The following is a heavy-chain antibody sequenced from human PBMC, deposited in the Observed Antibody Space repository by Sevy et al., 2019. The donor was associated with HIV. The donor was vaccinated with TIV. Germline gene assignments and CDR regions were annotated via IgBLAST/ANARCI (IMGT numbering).Heavy chain of an antibody. J-gene: IGHJ6*02. D-gene: IGHD3-22*01. CDR1: GFTVSSNY. CDR2: IYSGGST. CDR3: ARDSPQYYYDSSGYYPYYAMDV. V-gene: IGHV3-53*01. Sequence: GGSLRLSCAASGFTVSSNYMSWVRQAPGKGLEWVSVIYSGGSTYYADSVKGRFTISRDNSKNTLYLQMNSLRAEDTAEYYCARDSPQYYYDSSGYYPYYAMDVWGQGTTVTVSS.